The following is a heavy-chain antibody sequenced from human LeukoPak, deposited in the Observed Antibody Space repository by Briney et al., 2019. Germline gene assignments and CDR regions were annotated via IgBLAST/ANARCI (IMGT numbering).Heavy chain of an antibody. CDR2: INHSGSA. Sequence: TSETLSLTCAVYGGPFSGYYWSWIRQPPGKGLEWIGEINHSGSANYNPSLKSRVTISVDMSKNQFSLKLNSVTAAGTAVYYCARARGDYYDSSGYYSAFDYWGQGTLVTVSS. V-gene: IGHV4-34*01. CDR3: ARARGDYYDSSGYYSAFDY. J-gene: IGHJ4*02. D-gene: IGHD3-22*01. CDR1: GGPFSGYY.